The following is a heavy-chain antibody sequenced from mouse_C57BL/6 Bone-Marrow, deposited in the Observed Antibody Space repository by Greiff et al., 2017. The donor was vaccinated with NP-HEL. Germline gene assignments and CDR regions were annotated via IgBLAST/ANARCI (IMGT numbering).Heavy chain of an antibody. CDR1: GFNIKDFY. J-gene: IGHJ3*01. V-gene: IGHV14-1*01. CDR2: IDPEDGDT. Sequence: VQLQQSGAELVRPGASVKLSCTASGFNIKDFYMHWVKQRPEQGLEWIGRIDPEDGDTEYAPKFQGKATMTADTSSNTAYLQLSSLTSEDTAVYYCTTLYYDYDGFAYWGQGTLVTVSA. CDR3: TTLYYDYDGFAY. D-gene: IGHD2-4*01.